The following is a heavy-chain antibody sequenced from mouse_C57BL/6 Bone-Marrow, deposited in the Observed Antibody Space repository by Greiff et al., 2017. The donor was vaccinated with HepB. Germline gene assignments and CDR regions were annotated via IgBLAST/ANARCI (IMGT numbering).Heavy chain of an antibody. D-gene: IGHD3-2*02. V-gene: IGHV5-4*01. CDR3: ARDRDSSGSFAY. J-gene: IGHJ3*01. CDR2: ISDGGSYT. CDR1: GFTFSSYA. Sequence: VQLKESGGGLVKPGGSLKLSCAASGFTFSSYAMSWVRQTPEKRLEWVATISDGGSYTYYPDNVKGRFTISRDNAKNNLYLQMSHLKSEDTAMYYCARDRDSSGSFAYWGQGTLVTVSA.